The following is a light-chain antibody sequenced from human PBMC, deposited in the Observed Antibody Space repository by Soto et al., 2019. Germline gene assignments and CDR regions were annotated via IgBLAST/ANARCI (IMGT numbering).Light chain of an antibody. J-gene: IGLJ1*01. CDR1: ISDAGGYNY. V-gene: IGLV2-14*03. Sequence: QSVLTQPASVSGSPGQSITISCTGTISDAGGYNYVSWYQQHPGKAPKLMIFDVSNRPSGVSNRFSGSKSGYTASLTISGLQAEDEADYYCSSYTSSSTYVFGTGTRSPS. CDR2: DVS. CDR3: SSYTSSSTYV.